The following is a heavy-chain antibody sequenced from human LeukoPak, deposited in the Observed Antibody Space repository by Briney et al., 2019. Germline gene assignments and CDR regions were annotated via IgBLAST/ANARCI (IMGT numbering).Heavy chain of an antibody. J-gene: IGHJ3*02. CDR3: TTNDAFDI. CDR2: IKTNTDVGTI. Sequence: PGGSLRLSCVASGFTFRNAWMNWVRQAPGKGLEWVGRIKTNTDVGTIDYAAPVKGRFTISRDDSENTLYLQMYSLKTEDTALYYCTTNDAFDIWGQGTMVTVSS. V-gene: IGHV3-15*01. CDR1: GFTFRNAW.